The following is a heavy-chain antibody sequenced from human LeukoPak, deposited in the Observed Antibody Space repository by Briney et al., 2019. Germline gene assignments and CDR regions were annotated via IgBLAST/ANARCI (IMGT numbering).Heavy chain of an antibody. CDR1: GYIFTSYN. CDR3: ARVVSSGAFDI. V-gene: IGHV1-46*01. Sequence: ASVKVSCKASGYIFTSYNMNRVRQAPGQGLEWMGIINPSGGSTSYAQKFQGRVTMTRDMSTSTVYMELSSLRSEDTAVYYCARVVSSGAFDIWGQGTMVTVSS. CDR2: INPSGGST. D-gene: IGHD6-19*01. J-gene: IGHJ3*02.